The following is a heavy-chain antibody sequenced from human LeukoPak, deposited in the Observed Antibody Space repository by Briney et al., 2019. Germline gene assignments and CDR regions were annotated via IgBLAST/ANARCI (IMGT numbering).Heavy chain of an antibody. CDR2: LYPGDSDT. D-gene: IGHD2-2*01. Sequence: GESLKISCKGSGYSFTNYWIGWVRQMPGKGLEWMGILYPGDSDTKYSPSFQGQVTISADKSISTAYLQWSSLKASDTAMFYCARLQRSSSSCYYDYWGQGTLVTVSS. J-gene: IGHJ4*02. CDR1: GYSFTNYW. CDR3: ARLQRSSSSCYYDY. V-gene: IGHV5-51*01.